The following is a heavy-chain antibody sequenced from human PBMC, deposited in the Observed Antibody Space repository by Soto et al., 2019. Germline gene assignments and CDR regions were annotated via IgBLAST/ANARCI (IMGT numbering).Heavy chain of an antibody. CDR1: GLTFISYG. J-gene: IGHJ4*02. CDR3: AGAILTGYYCGY. Sequence: PWVTLRLSCAAGGLTFISYGMQWGRQAAGRGLWWVAVRWYEGSSKYYADSVKGRFTISGDYAKNALYLQMNSRRAEHTAVYYWAGAILTGYYCGYWGQGTRVTVSS. D-gene: IGHD3-9*01. V-gene: IGHV3-33*01. CDR2: RWYEGSSK.